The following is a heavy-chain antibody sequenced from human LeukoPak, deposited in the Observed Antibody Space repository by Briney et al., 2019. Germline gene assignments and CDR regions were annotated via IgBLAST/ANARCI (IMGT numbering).Heavy chain of an antibody. J-gene: IGHJ4*02. Sequence: GRSLRLSCAASGFTFSGYGMHWVRQAPGKGLEWVAVIWYDGSNKYYADSVKGRFTISRDDSKNTLYLQMNSLRAEDTAVYYCARAVYGDPFDYWGQGTLVTVSS. CDR1: GFTFSGYG. CDR2: IWYDGSNK. CDR3: ARAVYGDPFDY. V-gene: IGHV3-33*01. D-gene: IGHD4-17*01.